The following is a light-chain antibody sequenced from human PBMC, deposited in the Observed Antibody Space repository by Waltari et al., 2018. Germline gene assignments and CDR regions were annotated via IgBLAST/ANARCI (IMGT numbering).Light chain of an antibody. CDR1: QSVSSN. Sequence: EIVMTQSPATLSVSPGERATLSCRASQSVSSNLAWYQQKPGQAPRPLIDGASTRATGIPARFSGSGSGTEFTLTISSMQSEDFAVYYCQQYNNWPRTFGQGTKLEIK. J-gene: IGKJ2*01. CDR2: GAS. V-gene: IGKV3-15*01. CDR3: QQYNNWPRT.